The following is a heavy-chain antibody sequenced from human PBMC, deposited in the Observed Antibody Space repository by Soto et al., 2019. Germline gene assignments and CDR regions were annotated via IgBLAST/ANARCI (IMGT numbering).Heavy chain of an antibody. CDR2: IYYSGST. V-gene: IGHV4-31*03. Sequence: LSLTCTVSGGSISSGGYYWSWIRQHPGKGLEWIGYIYYSGSTYYNPSLKSRVTISVDTSKNQFSLKLSSVTAADTAVYYCAREGGYDFSYYYYGMDVWGQGTTVTVSS. CDR3: AREGGYDFSYYYYGMDV. CDR1: GGSISSGGYY. D-gene: IGHD5-12*01. J-gene: IGHJ6*02.